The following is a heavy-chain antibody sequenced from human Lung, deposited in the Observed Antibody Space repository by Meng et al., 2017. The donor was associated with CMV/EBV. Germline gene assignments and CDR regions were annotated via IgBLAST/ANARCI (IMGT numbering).Heavy chain of an antibody. CDR2: IYHSGST. Sequence: SXTXSLXXTVSGYSISSGYYWGWIRQPPGKGLEWIGSIYHSGSTYYNPSLKSRVTISVDTSKNQFSLKVSSVTAADTAVYHCARSSSTVFGFDPSGQGTLVTVSS. V-gene: IGHV4-38-2*02. CDR1: GYSISSGYY. J-gene: IGHJ5*02. CDR3: ARSSSTVFGFDP. D-gene: IGHD4-11*01.